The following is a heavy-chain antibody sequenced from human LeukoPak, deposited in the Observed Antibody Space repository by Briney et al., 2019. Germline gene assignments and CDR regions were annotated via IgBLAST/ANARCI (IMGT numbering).Heavy chain of an antibody. D-gene: IGHD3-22*01. Sequence: ASVKVSCKASGYTFTGYYMHWVRQAPGQGLEWMGWINPNSGGTNYAQKFQVRVTMTRDTSISTAYMELSRLRSDDTAVYYCARVPTMTQRGDYWGQGTLVTVSS. CDR3: ARVPTMTQRGDY. CDR2: INPNSGGT. CDR1: GYTFTGYY. J-gene: IGHJ4*02. V-gene: IGHV1-2*02.